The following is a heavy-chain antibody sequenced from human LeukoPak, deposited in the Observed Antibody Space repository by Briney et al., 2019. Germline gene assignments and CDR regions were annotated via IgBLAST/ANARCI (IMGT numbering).Heavy chain of an antibody. CDR3: AKEGQQLDLDY. CDR1: RFTFSSYG. D-gene: IGHD6-13*01. J-gene: IGHJ4*02. Sequence: GGSLRLSCAASRFTFSSYGMHWVRQAPGKGLEWVAFIRYDGSNKYYAGSVKGRFTISRDNSKNTVYLQMNSLRAEDTAVYYCAKEGQQLDLDYWGQGTLVTVSS. V-gene: IGHV3-30*02. CDR2: IRYDGSNK.